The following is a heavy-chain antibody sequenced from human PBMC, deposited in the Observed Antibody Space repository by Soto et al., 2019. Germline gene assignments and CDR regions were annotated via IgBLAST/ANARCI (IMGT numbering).Heavy chain of an antibody. CDR2: IYPGDSHT. CDR1: GYSFTNYW. J-gene: IGHJ5*01. V-gene: IGHV5-51*01. CDR3: ARQDCSSIRCFSSWFDS. Sequence: GESLKISCKGSGYSFTNYWIGWVRQMPGKGLEWMGIIYPGDSHTRYSPSFKGQVTISADKSISTAYLQRRSLKASDTATYYCARQDCSSIRCFSSWFDSWGQGTPVTVSS. D-gene: IGHD2-2*01.